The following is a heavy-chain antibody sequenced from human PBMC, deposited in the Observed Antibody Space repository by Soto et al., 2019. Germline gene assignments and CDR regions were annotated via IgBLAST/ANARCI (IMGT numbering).Heavy chain of an antibody. CDR3: AKDLLGYCSGGSCYSPNGMAV. J-gene: IGHJ6*02. CDR1: GFTFSSYG. Sequence: GGSLRLACAASGFTFSSYGMHWVRQAPGKGLEWVAVISYDGSNKYYADSVKGRFTISRDNSKNTLYLQMNSLRAEVTAVYYCAKDLLGYCSGGSCYSPNGMAVWGQGTTVTVSS. CDR2: ISYDGSNK. D-gene: IGHD2-15*01. V-gene: IGHV3-30*18.